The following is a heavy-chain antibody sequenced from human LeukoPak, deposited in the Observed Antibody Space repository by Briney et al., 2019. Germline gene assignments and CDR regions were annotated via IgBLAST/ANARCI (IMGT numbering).Heavy chain of an antibody. CDR2: IYSGGNT. CDR1: GFTVSSNY. Sequence: QSGGSLRLSCAASGFTVSSNYMSWVRQAPGKGLEWVSVIYSGGNTYYADSVKGRFTISRDNSKNTLYLQMNSLRAEDTAVYYCAKWVRNYWSTSPYYYYGMDVWGQGTTVTVSS. D-gene: IGHD2-2*01. CDR3: AKWVRNYWSTSPYYYYGMDV. V-gene: IGHV3-66*01. J-gene: IGHJ6*02.